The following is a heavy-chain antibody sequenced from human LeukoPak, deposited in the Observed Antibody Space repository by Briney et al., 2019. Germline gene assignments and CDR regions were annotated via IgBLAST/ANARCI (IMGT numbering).Heavy chain of an antibody. CDR3: ARGPRYSSGWGSYYYYMDV. Sequence: SETLSLTCTVSSGSISSSNYYWSWIRQPAGKGLEWIGRISTIGITNYNPSLNSRVTISIDTSKNQFSLKLSSVTAADTAVYYCARGPRYSSGWGSYYYYMDVWGKGTTVTVSS. CDR2: ISTIGIT. CDR1: SGSISSSNYY. J-gene: IGHJ6*03. V-gene: IGHV4-61*02. D-gene: IGHD6-19*01.